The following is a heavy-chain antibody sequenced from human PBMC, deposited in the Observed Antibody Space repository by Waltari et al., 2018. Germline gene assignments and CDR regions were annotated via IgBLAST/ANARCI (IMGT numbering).Heavy chain of an antibody. Sequence: QVQLQESGPGLVKPSEPLSLTCAVSGYSIRRGYSWAWIRPPPGKGLEWIGSISHSGNTYYNPSLKSRVTISVDTSKNQFSLKLSSVTAADTAVYYCARINFNMITFGGVIPVFYFDYWGQGTLVTVSS. V-gene: IGHV4-38-2*01. CDR2: ISHSGNT. J-gene: IGHJ4*02. CDR3: ARINFNMITFGGVIPVFYFDY. D-gene: IGHD3-16*02. CDR1: GYSIRRGYS.